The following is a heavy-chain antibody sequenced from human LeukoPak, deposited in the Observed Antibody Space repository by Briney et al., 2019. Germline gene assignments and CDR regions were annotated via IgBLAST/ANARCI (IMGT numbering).Heavy chain of an antibody. Sequence: SETLSLTCTVSGGSVSSSTYYWNWIRQPPGKGLEWIGYIYNSGSTNYNASLKSRVTISVDTSKNQFSLKLSSVTAADTAVYYCARDGLYYYGSGSYPPLDVWGQGTTVTVSS. J-gene: IGHJ6*02. V-gene: IGHV4-61*01. CDR2: IYNSGST. CDR1: GGSVSSSTYY. D-gene: IGHD3-10*01. CDR3: ARDGLYYYGSGSYPPLDV.